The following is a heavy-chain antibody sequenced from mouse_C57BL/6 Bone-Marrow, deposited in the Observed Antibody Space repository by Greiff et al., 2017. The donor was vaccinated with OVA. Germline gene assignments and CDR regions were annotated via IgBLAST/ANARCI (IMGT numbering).Heavy chain of an antibody. D-gene: IGHD1-1*01. CDR2: ISYSGST. V-gene: IGHV3-8*01. CDR3: ARYPPYYYGSSYDYWYFDV. Sequence: VQLKESGPGLAKPSQTLSLTCSVTGYSITSDYWNWIRKFPGNKLEYMGYISYSGSTYYNPSLKSGISITRDTSKNQYYLQLNAVTTEDTATYYCARYPPYYYGSSYDYWYFDVWGTGTTVTVSS. J-gene: IGHJ1*03. CDR1: GYSITSDY.